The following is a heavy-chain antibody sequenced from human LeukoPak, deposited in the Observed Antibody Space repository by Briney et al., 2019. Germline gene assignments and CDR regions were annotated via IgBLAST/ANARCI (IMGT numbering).Heavy chain of an antibody. CDR1: GYTLTELS. CDR2: FDPGDGET. V-gene: IGHV1-24*01. CDR3: ATVGYCSGGSCYDY. Sequence: ASVKVSCKVSGYTLTELSMHWVRQAPGKGLEWMGGFDPGDGETIYAQKFQGRVTMTEDTSTDTAYMELSSLRSEDTAVYYCATVGYCSGGSCYDYWGQGTLVTVSS. D-gene: IGHD2-15*01. J-gene: IGHJ4*02.